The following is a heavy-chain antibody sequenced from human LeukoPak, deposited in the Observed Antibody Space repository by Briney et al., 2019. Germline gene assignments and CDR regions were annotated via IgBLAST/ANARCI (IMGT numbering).Heavy chain of an antibody. V-gene: IGHV4-30-4*08. CDR3: ARARWQWLAHAFDI. J-gene: IGHJ3*02. CDR2: IYYSGST. Sequence: SETLSLTCTVSGGSISSVDYYWSWIRQPPGKGLEWIGYIYYSGSTYYNPSLKSRVTISVDTSKNQFSLKLSSVTAADTAVYYCARARWQWLAHAFDIWGQGTMVTVSS. D-gene: IGHD6-19*01. CDR1: GGSISSVDYY.